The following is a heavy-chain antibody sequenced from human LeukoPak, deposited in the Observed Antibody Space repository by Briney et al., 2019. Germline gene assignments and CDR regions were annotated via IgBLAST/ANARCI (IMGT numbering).Heavy chain of an antibody. Sequence: SETLSLTCTVSGGSISSSYWSWIRQPPGKGLEWIGYIYYSGSTNYNPSLKSRVTISVDTSKNQFSLKLRSVTAADTAVYYCARVTGYVIEDYFDYWGQGTLVTVSS. CDR3: ARVTGYVIEDYFDY. D-gene: IGHD3-22*01. V-gene: IGHV4-59*01. CDR1: GGSISSSY. J-gene: IGHJ4*02. CDR2: IYYSGST.